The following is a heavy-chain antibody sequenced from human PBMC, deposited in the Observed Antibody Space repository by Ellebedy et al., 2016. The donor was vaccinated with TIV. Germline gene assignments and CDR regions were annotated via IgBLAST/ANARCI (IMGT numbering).Heavy chain of an antibody. D-gene: IGHD5-24*01. CDR3: VRDGYNRILFDY. V-gene: IGHV3-23*01. CDR1: GFTLNSYA. J-gene: IGHJ4*02. CDR2: ISGTGYNT. Sequence: PGGSLRLSCAGSGFTLNSYAMSWVRQAPRKGLEWVATISGTGYNTDYGDSVKGRFTISRDNSKNALYLQMDTLRVDDTAVYYCVRDGYNRILFDYWGQGTLVTVSS.